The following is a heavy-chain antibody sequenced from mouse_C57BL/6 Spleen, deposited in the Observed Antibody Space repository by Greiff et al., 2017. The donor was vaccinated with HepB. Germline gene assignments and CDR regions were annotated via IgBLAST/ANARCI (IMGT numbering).Heavy chain of an antibody. CDR3: ARELDY. CDR1: GYTFTSYW. Sequence: QVQLKQPGAELVKPGASVKMSCKASGYTFTSYWITWVKQRPGQGLEWIGDIYPGSGSTNYNEKFKSKATLTADTSSSTAYMQLSSLTSEDSAVYYCARELDYWGQGTSVTVSS. V-gene: IGHV1-55*01. CDR2: IYPGSGST. J-gene: IGHJ4*01.